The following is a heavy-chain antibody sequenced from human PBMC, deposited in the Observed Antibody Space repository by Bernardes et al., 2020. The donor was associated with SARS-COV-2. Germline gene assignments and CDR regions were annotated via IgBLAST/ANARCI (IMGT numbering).Heavy chain of an antibody. CDR3: ARDFSAVAY. Sequence: GGSLRLSCAASGFTFSSYWMTWVRQAPGKGLEWVANIKQDGSERHYVDSVEGRFTISRDNVKNSLYLQMNSLRDEDTAVYYCARDFSAVAYWGQGTLVTVSS. J-gene: IGHJ4*02. CDR2: IKQDGSER. V-gene: IGHV3-7*04. D-gene: IGHD2-2*01. CDR1: GFTFSSYW.